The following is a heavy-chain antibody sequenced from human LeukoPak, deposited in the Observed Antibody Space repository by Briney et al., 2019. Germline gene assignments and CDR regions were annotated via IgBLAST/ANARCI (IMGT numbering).Heavy chain of an antibody. CDR1: GFIFDDYA. D-gene: IGHD5-12*01. J-gene: IGHJ6*02. CDR2: ITGDGAGT. V-gene: IGHV3-43*02. CDR3: TKGRVATVGGAKYAMDV. Sequence: GGSLRLSCAASGFIFDDYAMHWVRQAPGKGLEWVSLITGDGAGTYYEDSVRGRFTISRDNSKNSLYLIMNSLRTEDTALYYCTKGRVATVGGAKYAMDVWGQGTTVTASS.